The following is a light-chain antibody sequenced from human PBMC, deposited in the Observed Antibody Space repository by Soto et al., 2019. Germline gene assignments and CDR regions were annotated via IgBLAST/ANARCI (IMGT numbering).Light chain of an antibody. CDR2: GTS. J-gene: IGKJ4*01. Sequence: PGERATLSCRASQSVGSTYLAWYQQKPGQAPRLLIYGTSYRATGIPDRFSGSGSGTDFTLTISSLEPDDFAVYYCQQYDSSPPITFGGGTKVEI. CDR3: QQYDSSPPIT. CDR1: QSVGSTY. V-gene: IGKV3-20*01.